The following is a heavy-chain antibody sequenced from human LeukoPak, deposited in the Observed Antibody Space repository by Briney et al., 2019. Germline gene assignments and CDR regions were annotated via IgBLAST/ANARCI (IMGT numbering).Heavy chain of an antibody. V-gene: IGHV4-59*01. CDR2: IYYSGST. D-gene: IGHD3-10*01. J-gene: IGHJ3*02. CDR1: GGSISSYY. CDR3: ARHSYYQDAFDI. Sequence: PSETLSLTCTVSGGSISSYYWSWIRQPPGKGLEWIGYIYYSGSTNYNPSLKSRVTISVDTSKNQFSLKLSSVTAADTAVYYCARHSYYQDAFDIWGQGTMVTVSS.